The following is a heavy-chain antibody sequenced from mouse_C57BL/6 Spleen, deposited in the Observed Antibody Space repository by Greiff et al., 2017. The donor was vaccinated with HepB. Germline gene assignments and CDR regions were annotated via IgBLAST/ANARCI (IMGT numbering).Heavy chain of an antibody. CDR2: ISGGGGNT. V-gene: IGHV5-9*01. CDR3: ASFLDY. J-gene: IGHJ2*01. Sequence: EVMLVESGGGLVKPGGSLKLSCAASGFTFSSYTMSWVRQTPEKRLEWVATISGGGGNTYYPDSVKGRFTIARDNAKNTLYLQMSSLRSEDTALYYCASFLDYWGQGTTLTVSS. CDR1: GFTFSSYT.